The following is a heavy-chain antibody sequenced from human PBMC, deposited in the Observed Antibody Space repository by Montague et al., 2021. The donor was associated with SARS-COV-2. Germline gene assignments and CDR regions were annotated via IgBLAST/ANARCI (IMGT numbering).Heavy chain of an antibody. CDR1: GGSISSSGYY. D-gene: IGHD2-2*02. V-gene: IGHV4-39*01. J-gene: IGHJ6*02. CDR3: ARHYGVVVPAAIYYYYGMDV. CDR2: IYYSGST. Sequence: SETLSLTCTVSGGSISSSGYYWGWIRQPPGKGLEWFGSIYYSGSTYYNPSLKSRVTISVDTSKNQFSLKLSSVTAADTAVYYCARHYGVVVPAAIYYYYGMDVWGQGTTVTVSS.